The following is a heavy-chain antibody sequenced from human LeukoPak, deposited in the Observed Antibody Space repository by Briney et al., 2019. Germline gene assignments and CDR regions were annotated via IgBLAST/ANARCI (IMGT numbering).Heavy chain of an antibody. V-gene: IGHV3-33*01. CDR1: GFTFSSYG. D-gene: IGHD3-3*01. CDR2: IWYDGSNK. J-gene: IGHJ6*03. Sequence: GGSLRLSCAASGFTFSSYGMRWVRQAPGKGLEWMAVIWYDGSNKYYADSVKGRFTISRDNSKNTLYLQMNSLRAEDTAVYYCARDPLAHFGVVINYYYYYMDVWGKGTTVTVSS. CDR3: ARDPLAHFGVVINYYYYYMDV.